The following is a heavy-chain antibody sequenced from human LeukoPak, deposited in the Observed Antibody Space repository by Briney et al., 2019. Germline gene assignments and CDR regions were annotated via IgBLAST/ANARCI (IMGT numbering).Heavy chain of an antibody. CDR1: GFTFSSYW. V-gene: IGHV3-7*03. CDR2: IKQDGSEK. D-gene: IGHD1-1*01. CDR3: ARDRAVQYNWNDVPGDY. Sequence: GSLRLSCAASGFTFSSYWMSWVRQAPGKGLEWVANIKQDGSEKYCVDSVKGRFTISRDNAKNSLYLQMNSLRAEDTAVYYCARDRAVQYNWNDVPGDYWGQGTLVTVSS. J-gene: IGHJ4*02.